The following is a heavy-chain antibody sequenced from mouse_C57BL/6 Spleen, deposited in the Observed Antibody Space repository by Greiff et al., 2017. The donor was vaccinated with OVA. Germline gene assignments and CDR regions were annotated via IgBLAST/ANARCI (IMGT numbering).Heavy chain of an antibody. J-gene: IGHJ4*01. CDR2: INPRRGYT. CDR1: GYTFTSYW. V-gene: IGHV1-7*01. CDR3: ARSGSSGNYYYAKDY. Sequence: VQLVESGAELAKPGASVKLSCKASGYTFTSYWMHWVKQRPGQGLEWIGYINPRRGYTKYNQKFKDQATLTADKSSSTAYMQLSSLTDEDYAVYYWARSGSSGNYYYAKDYWGRGTSVTGSS. D-gene: IGHD3-2*02.